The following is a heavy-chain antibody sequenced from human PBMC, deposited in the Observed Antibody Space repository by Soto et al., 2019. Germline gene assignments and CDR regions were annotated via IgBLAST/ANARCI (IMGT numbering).Heavy chain of an antibody. CDR1: GGSISSSSYY. J-gene: IGHJ6*02. Sequence: TSETLSLTCTVSGGSISSSSYYWGWIRQPPGKGLEWIGKIYHSGSTNYNPSLKSRVTISVDTSKNQFSLKLSSVTAADTAVYYCARVLITMVRGVSCYGMDVWGQGTTV. CDR3: ARVLITMVRGVSCYGMDV. D-gene: IGHD3-10*01. CDR2: IYHSGST. V-gene: IGHV4-39*07.